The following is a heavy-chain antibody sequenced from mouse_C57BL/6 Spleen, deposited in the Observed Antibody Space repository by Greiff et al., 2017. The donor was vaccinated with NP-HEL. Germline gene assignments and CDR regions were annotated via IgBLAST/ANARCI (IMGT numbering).Heavy chain of an antibody. V-gene: IGHV1-81*01. D-gene: IGHD2-3*01. CDR3: ARSRDGYYEGDYFDY. J-gene: IGHJ2*01. CDR2: IYPRSGNT. CDR1: GYTFTSYG. Sequence: QVQLQHSGAELARPGASVKLSCKASGYTFTSYGISWVKQRTGQGLEWIGEIYPRSGNTYYNEKFKGKATLTADKSSSTAYMELRSLTSEDSAVYFCARSRDGYYEGDYFDYWGQGTTLTVSS.